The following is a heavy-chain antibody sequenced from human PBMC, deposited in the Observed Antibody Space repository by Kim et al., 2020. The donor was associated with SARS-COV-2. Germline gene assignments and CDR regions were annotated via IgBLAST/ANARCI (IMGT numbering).Heavy chain of an antibody. J-gene: IGHJ4*02. V-gene: IGHV3-13*01. D-gene: IGHD1-26*01. CDR3: ARESRKWELRGAIGY. Sequence: GSVKGRFTISRENAKNSLYLQMNSLRAGDTAVYYCARESRKWELRGAIGYWGQGTLVTVSS.